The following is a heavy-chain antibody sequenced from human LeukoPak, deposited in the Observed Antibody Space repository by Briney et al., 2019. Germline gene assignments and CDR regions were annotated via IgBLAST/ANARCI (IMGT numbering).Heavy chain of an antibody. V-gene: IGHV1-18*01. Sequence: ASVKVSCKASGYTFTSYGISWVRQAPGQGLEWMGWISACNGNTKYVQKLQGRVTMTTDTPTNTAYMELRSLRSDDTAVYYCARSHCSGGSCYPEDRRFDYWGQGTLVTVSS. D-gene: IGHD2-15*01. CDR3: ARSHCSGGSCYPEDRRFDY. CDR1: GYTFTSYG. CDR2: ISACNGNT. J-gene: IGHJ4*02.